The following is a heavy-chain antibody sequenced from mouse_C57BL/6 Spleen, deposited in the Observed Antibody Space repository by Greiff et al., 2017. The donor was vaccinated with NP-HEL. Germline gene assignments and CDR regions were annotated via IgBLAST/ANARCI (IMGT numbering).Heavy chain of an antibody. D-gene: IGHD2-4*01. CDR2: IDPEDGET. CDR1: GFNIKDYY. CDR3: APDYDGGAWFAY. V-gene: IGHV14-2*01. Sequence: VHVKQSGAELVKPGASVKLSCTASGFNIKDYYMHWVKQRTEQGLEWIGRIDPEDGETKYAPKFQGKATITADTSSNTAYLQLSSLTSEDTAVYYCAPDYDGGAWFAYWGQGTLVTVSA. J-gene: IGHJ3*01.